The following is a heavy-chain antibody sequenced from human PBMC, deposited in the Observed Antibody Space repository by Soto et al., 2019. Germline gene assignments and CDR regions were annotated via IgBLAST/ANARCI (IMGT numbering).Heavy chain of an antibody. CDR2: INPSGGST. V-gene: IGHV1-46*01. Sequence: QVQLVQSGAEVKKPGASVKVSCKASGYTFTSYYMHWVRQAPGQGLEWMGIINPSGGSTSYAQKFQGRVTMTRDTSTSTVYMELSSLRSEDTAVYYCARLPGAYYDSSDHDYWGQGTLVTVSS. CDR3: ARLPGAYYDSSDHDY. J-gene: IGHJ4*02. D-gene: IGHD3-22*01. CDR1: GYTFTSYY.